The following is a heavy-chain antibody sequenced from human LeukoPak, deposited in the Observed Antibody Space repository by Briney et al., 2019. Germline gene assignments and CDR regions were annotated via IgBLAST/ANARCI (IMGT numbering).Heavy chain of an antibody. D-gene: IGHD2-8*01. CDR1: GFTFSSYD. V-gene: IGHV3-21*01. Sequence: GGSLRLSCAASGFTFSSYDMNWVRQAPGKGLEWVSYISSSSSYIYYADSVKGRFTISRDNAKNSLYLQMNSLRADDTAVYHCAKDGLMRFFDYWGQGTLVTVSS. J-gene: IGHJ4*02. CDR3: AKDGLMRFFDY. CDR2: ISSSSSYI.